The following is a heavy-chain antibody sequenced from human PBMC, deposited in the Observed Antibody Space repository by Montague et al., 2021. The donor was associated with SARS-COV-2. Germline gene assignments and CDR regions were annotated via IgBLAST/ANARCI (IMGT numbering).Heavy chain of an antibody. CDR1: GDSVSSNSVA. CDR2: TYYRTKWYS. D-gene: IGHD6-19*01. J-gene: IGHJ4*02. Sequence: CAISGDSVSSNSVAWRWIGQSPSRGPEWLGRTYYRTKWYSDYAPSVRGRLTVNPDASKNEFSLELNYVTPEDTAVYYCVRYSGWFYFDFWGQGTLVTVSS. V-gene: IGHV6-1*01. CDR3: VRYSGWFYFDF.